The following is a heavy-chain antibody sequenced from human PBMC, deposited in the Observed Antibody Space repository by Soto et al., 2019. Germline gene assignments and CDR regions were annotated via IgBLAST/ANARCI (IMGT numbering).Heavy chain of an antibody. CDR2: FFYSGST. V-gene: IGHV4-61*03. Sequence: SETLSLTCTVSGGSITSDYSSWSWIRQPPGKGLEWIGDFFYSGSTHPNPSLRSRVSISLDRSKNDFSLNLSSVTAADTAIYYCAREFYYDSSGIGFDSWGQGTLVTVSS. CDR3: AREFYYDSSGIGFDS. CDR1: GGSITSDYSS. J-gene: IGHJ4*02. D-gene: IGHD3-22*01.